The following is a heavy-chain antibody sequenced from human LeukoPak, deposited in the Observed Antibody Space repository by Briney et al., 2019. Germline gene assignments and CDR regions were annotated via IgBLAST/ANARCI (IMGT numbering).Heavy chain of an antibody. J-gene: IGHJ4*02. CDR3: AKARPNTYGDWTAFDY. Sequence: GRSLRLSCAASGFTFSSYAMHWVRQAPGKGLEWVAVISYDGSNKYYADSVKGRFTISRDNSKNTLYLQMNSLRAEDTAVYYCAKARPNTYGDWTAFDYWGQGTLVTVSS. V-gene: IGHV3-30-3*01. D-gene: IGHD4-17*01. CDR2: ISYDGSNK. CDR1: GFTFSSYA.